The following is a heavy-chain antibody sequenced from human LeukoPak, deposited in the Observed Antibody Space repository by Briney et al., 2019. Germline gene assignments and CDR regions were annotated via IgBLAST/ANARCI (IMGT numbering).Heavy chain of an antibody. V-gene: IGHV4-30-4*08. CDR2: IYYSGNT. J-gene: IGHJ6*03. CDR1: GGSISSGDYY. CDR3: ARGLYSSSPSIYYYYMDV. Sequence: SETLSLTCTVSGGSISSGDYYWSWIRQPPGKGLEWIGYIYYSGNTYYNPSLKSRVTISVDTSKNQFSLKVSSVTAADTAVYYCARGLYSSSPSIYYYYMDVWGKGTTVTVSS. D-gene: IGHD6-6*01.